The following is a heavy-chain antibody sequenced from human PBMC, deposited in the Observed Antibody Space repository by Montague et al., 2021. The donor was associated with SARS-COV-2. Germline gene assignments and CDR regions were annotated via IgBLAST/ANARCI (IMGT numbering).Heavy chain of an antibody. CDR1: GGSITRNYY. V-gene: IGHV4-39*01. CDR2: IYHSGTT. CDR3: ARPLVRGVPKAFDI. Sequence: SETLSLTCTVSGGSITRNYYWGWIRQPPGKGLEWVGNIYHSGTTFINPSLESRVTISVDASKNQFSLNLTSVTAADTAVYYCARPLVRGVPKAFDIWGQGALVIVSS. J-gene: IGHJ3*02. D-gene: IGHD3-10*01.